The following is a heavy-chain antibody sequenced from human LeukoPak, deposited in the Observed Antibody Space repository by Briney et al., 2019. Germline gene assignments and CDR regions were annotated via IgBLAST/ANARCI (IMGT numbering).Heavy chain of an antibody. V-gene: IGHV4-34*01. CDR1: GGSFSGYY. J-gene: IGHJ1*01. CDR3: AREAQYCSGGYCYGGYFQH. D-gene: IGHD2-15*01. Sequence: SETLSLTXAVYGGSFSGYYWSWLRQSTGKGLEWIGEINHSEVTDYNPSFKRRVTISVDTSKTQFSLKLSSMTAADTAVYYCAREAQYCSGGYCYGGYFQHWGQGTLVTVSS. CDR2: INHSEVT.